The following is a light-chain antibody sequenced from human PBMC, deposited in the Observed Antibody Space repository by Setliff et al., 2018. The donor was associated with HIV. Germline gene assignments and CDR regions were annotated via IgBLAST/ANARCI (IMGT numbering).Light chain of an antibody. CDR1: SSDVGAYNF. V-gene: IGLV2-14*01. Sequence: QSALTQPASVSGSPGQSVTISCTGTSSDVGAYNFVSWYQHHPGRAPKLMIYDVINRNSGVSIRFSGSKSGNAASLTISGLQAEDEADYYCSSYTTSRQFVFGSGTKVTVL. CDR3: SSYTTSRQFV. CDR2: DVI. J-gene: IGLJ1*01.